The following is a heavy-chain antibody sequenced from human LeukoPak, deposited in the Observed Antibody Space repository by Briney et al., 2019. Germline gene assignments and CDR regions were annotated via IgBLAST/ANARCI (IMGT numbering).Heavy chain of an antibody. D-gene: IGHD6-13*01. CDR1: GYTITELS. CDR2: ISAYNGNT. CDR3: ARDYSSSWRWYYYIDV. Sequence: ASVKVSCRVSGYTITELSMHWVRQAPGKGREWMGWISAYNGNTNYAQKFQGRVTITRNTSISTAYMGLSSLRSEDTAVYSCARDYSSSWRWYYYIDVWGKGTTVTVSS. J-gene: IGHJ6*03. V-gene: IGHV1-8*03.